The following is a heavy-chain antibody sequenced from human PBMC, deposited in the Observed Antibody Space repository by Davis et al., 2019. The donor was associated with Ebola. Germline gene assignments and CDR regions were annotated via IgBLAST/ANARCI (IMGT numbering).Heavy chain of an antibody. V-gene: IGHV4-61*01. CDR1: GGSVSSGSYY. CDR3: ARLGVSAASPFDP. CDR2: IYYSGST. D-gene: IGHD6-25*01. J-gene: IGHJ5*02. Sequence: MPSETLSLTCTVSGGSVSSGSYYWSWIRQPPGKGLEWIGYIYYSGSTNYNPSLKSRVTISVDTSKNQFSLKLSSVTAADTAGYYFARLGVSAASPFDPWGQGTLVTVSS.